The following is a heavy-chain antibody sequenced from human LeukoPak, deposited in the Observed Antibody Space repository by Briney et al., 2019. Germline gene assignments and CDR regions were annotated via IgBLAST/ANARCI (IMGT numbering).Heavy chain of an antibody. CDR1: GFTFSSYA. Sequence: GGSLRLSCAASGFTFSSYAMHWVRQAPGKGLEWVAVISYDGNNKYYADSVKGRFTISRDNSKNTLYLQMNSLRAEDTAVYYCAKEDYSSSFDYWGQGTLVTVSS. J-gene: IGHJ4*02. CDR2: ISYDGNNK. V-gene: IGHV3-30-3*01. D-gene: IGHD4-11*01. CDR3: AKEDYSSSFDY.